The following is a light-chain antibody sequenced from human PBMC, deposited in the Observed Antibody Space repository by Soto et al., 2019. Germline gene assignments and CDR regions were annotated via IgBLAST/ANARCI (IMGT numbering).Light chain of an antibody. J-gene: IGLJ2*01. CDR3: QSYDSSNVV. V-gene: IGLV6-57*04. CDR2: EDN. CDR1: SGSIASNY. Sequence: LTQPHSVSESPGKTVTISCTRSSGSIASNYVQWYQQRPGIAPTTVIYEDNQRPSGVPDRFSGSIDSSSNSSSLTISGLKTEDEADYYCQSYDSSNVVFGGGTKLTVL.